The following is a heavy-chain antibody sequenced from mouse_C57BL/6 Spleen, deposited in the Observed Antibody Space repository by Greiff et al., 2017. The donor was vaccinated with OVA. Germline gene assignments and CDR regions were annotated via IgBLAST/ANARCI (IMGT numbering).Heavy chain of an antibody. Sequence: EVKLEESGPGLVKPSQSLSLTCSVTGYSITSGYYWNWIRQFPGNKLEWMGYISYDGSNNYNPSLKNRISITRDTSKNQFFLKLNSVTTEDTATYYCAREFPITTVVDPWYFDVWGTGTTVTVSS. V-gene: IGHV3-6*01. CDR1: GYSITSGYY. J-gene: IGHJ1*03. D-gene: IGHD1-1*01. CDR2: ISYDGSN. CDR3: AREFPITTVVDPWYFDV.